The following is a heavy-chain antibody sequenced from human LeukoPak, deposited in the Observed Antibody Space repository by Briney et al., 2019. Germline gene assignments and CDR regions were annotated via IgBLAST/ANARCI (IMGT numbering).Heavy chain of an antibody. Sequence: GGSLRLSCAASGFTFSDYWIHWVRQAPGKGLVWVSRINTDGSITNYADSVKGRFSISRDNAKNTLYLQMSGLRAEDTAVYYCARDRGPRTGFMVREAYDYWGQGTLVTVSS. CDR2: INTDGSIT. D-gene: IGHD3-10*01. J-gene: IGHJ4*02. CDR1: GFTFSDYW. CDR3: ARDRGPRTGFMVREAYDY. V-gene: IGHV3-74*01.